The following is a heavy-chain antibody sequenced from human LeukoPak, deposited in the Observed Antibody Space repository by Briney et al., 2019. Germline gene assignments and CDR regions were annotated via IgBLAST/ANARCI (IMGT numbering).Heavy chain of an antibody. D-gene: IGHD3-10*02. J-gene: IGHJ6*04. CDR3: AELGITMIGGV. Sequence: PGGTLRLSCAASGFTFSNYDMSWVRQAPGKGLEWVSTISTSGGSTYYADSVKGRFTISRDNAENSLYLQMNSLRAEDTAVYYCAELGITMIGGVWGKGTTVTISS. CDR2: ISTSGGST. CDR1: GFTFSNYD. V-gene: IGHV3-23*01.